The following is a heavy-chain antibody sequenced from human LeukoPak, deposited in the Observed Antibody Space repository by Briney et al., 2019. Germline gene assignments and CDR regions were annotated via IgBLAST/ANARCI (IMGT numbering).Heavy chain of an antibody. CDR1: GGTFTSYG. CDR3: ARDGNYVVFDAIDY. CDR2: ISAYNGNT. D-gene: IGHD4-11*01. J-gene: IGHJ4*02. Sequence: GSSVKVSCKASGGTFTSYGISWVRQAPGQGLEWMGWISAYNGNTNYAQKLQGRVTMTTDTSTSTAYMELRSLRSDDTAVYYCARDGNYVVFDAIDYWGQGTLVTVSS. V-gene: IGHV1-18*01.